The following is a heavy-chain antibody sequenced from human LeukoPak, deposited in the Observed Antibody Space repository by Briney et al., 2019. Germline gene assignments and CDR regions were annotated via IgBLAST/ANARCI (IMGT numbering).Heavy chain of an antibody. J-gene: IGHJ3*02. D-gene: IGHD3-9*01. CDR3: ARDSSPYYVLLTDHDAFDI. CDR2: ISSGGNYI. CDR1: GFTVSSNY. V-gene: IGHV3-21*01. Sequence: GGPLRLSCAASGFTVSSNYMSWVRQAPEKGLEWVSSISSGGNYIYYADSVNGRFTISRDNAKNSLYLQMNSLRTDDTAVYYCARDSSPYYVLLTDHDAFDIWGQGTMVTVSS.